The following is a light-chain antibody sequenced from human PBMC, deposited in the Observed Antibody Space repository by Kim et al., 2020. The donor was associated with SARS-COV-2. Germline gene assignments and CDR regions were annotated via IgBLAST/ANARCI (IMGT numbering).Light chain of an antibody. Sequence: APGERATLSCRASQSIRSRNLAWYQQKPGHSPRLLIYGASTRAPVIPERFSGSGSGTDFTLTINRLEPGDFAVYYCQQYGSSPRTFGQGTKVDI. CDR3: QQYGSSPRT. J-gene: IGKJ1*01. CDR1: QSIRSRN. V-gene: IGKV3-20*01. CDR2: GAS.